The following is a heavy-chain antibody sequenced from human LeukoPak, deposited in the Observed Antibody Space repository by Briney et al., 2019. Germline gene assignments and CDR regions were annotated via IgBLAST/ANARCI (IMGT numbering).Heavy chain of an antibody. Sequence: GASVKVSCRASGGTFSSYAISWVRQAPGQGLEWMGGIIPIFGTANYAQKFQGRVTITADESTSTAYMELSSLRSEDTAVYYCARYHGSGWYGAQDYWGQGTLVTVSS. CDR1: GGTFSSYA. J-gene: IGHJ4*02. CDR2: IIPIFGTA. V-gene: IGHV1-69*13. CDR3: ARYHGSGWYGAQDY. D-gene: IGHD6-19*01.